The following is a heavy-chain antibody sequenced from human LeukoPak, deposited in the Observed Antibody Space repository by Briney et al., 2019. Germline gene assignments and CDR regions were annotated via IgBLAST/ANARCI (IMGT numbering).Heavy chain of an antibody. CDR1: GGSISSYY. V-gene: IGHV4-59*01. Sequence: TSETLSLTCTVSGGSISSYYWSWIRQPPGKGLEWIGYIYYSGSTNYNPSLKSRVTISVDTSKNQFSLKLSSVTAADTAVYYCARDGTGDYDFDYWGQGTLVTVSS. D-gene: IGHD3-3*01. J-gene: IGHJ4*02. CDR2: IYYSGST. CDR3: ARDGTGDYDFDY.